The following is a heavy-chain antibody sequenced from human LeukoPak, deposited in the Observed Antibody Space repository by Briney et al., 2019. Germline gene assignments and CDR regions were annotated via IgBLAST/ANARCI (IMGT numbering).Heavy chain of an antibody. CDR3: ARLKDSSSWYIDY. CDR2: ISYDGSNK. CDR1: GFTFTNAW. J-gene: IGHJ4*02. Sequence: PGGSLRLSCAASGFTFTNAWMSWVRQAPGKGLEWVAVISYDGSNKYYADSVKGRFTISRDNSKNTLYLQMNSLRAEDTAAYYCARLKDSSSWYIDYWGQGTLVTVSS. D-gene: IGHD6-13*01. V-gene: IGHV3-30-3*01.